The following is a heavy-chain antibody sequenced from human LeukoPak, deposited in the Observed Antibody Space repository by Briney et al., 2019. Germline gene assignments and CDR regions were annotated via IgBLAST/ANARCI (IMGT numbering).Heavy chain of an antibody. D-gene: IGHD3-22*01. CDR3: ATNLYYYDSSGYQTPFDY. CDR1: GGTFSSYA. V-gene: IGHV1-69*06. CDR2: IIPIFGTA. Sequence: GASVKVSCKASGGTFSSYAISWVRQAPGQGLEWMGGIIPIFGTANYAQKFQGRVTITADKSTSTAYMELSSLRSEDTAVYYCATNLYYYDSSGYQTPFDYWGQGTLVTVSS. J-gene: IGHJ4*02.